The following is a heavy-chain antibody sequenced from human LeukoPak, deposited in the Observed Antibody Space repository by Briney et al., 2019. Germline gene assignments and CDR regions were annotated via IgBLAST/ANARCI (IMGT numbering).Heavy chain of an antibody. D-gene: IGHD1-26*01. CDR1: GYTFTSYG. CDR2: ISAYNGNT. J-gene: IGHJ4*02. CDR3: ARDGQTFRSGSYSGPFDY. Sequence: ASVKVSCKASGYTFTSYGISWVRQAPGQGLEWIGWISAYNGNTNYAQKLQGRVTMTTDPSPSTAYMELRGLRSDDTAVYYCARDGQTFRSGSYSGPFDYWGQGTLVTVSS. V-gene: IGHV1-18*01.